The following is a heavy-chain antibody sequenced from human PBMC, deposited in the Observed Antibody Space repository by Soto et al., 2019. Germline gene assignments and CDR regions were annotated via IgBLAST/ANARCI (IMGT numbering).Heavy chain of an antibody. D-gene: IGHD6-19*01. J-gene: IGHJ6*02. CDR1: RVAFSKFI. Sequence: QAQLEQSGGEVKKPGSSVKVSCKASRVAFSKFIVTWVRQAPGLGLEWVGGIIPIFGTANYAPKFQGRVTITADESTSTSYMEVTNLISVDTAVYYCAKVRYSSPMGYYYGMDVWGQGTTVTVSS. CDR3: AKVRYSSPMGYYYGMDV. CDR2: IIPIFGTA. V-gene: IGHV1-69*01.